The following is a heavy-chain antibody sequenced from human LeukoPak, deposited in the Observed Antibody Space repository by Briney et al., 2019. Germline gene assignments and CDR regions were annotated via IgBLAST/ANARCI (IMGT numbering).Heavy chain of an antibody. J-gene: IGHJ6*03. CDR3: AKDSRSGYHYQYYMDV. V-gene: IGHV3-30*18. Sequence: PGGSLRLSCAASGFTFSSYGMHWVRQAPGKGLEWVAVISYDGSNKYYADSVKGRFTISRDNSKNTLYLQMNSLRAEDTAVYYCAKDSRSGYHYQYYMDVWGKGTTVTISS. CDR1: GFTFSSYG. D-gene: IGHD6-25*01. CDR2: ISYDGSNK.